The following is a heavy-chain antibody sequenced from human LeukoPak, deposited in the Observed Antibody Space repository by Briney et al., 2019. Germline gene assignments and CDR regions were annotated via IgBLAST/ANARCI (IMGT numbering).Heavy chain of an antibody. V-gene: IGHV4-34*01. CDR3: AVDSSGYYYPYYFDY. Sequence: PSETLSLTCAVYGGSFSGYYWSWIRQPPGKGLEWIGEINHSGSTNYNPSLKSRVTISVDTSKNQFSLKLSSVTAADTAVYYCAVDSSGYYYPYYFDYWGQGTLVTVSS. D-gene: IGHD3-22*01. J-gene: IGHJ4*02. CDR1: GGSFSGYY. CDR2: INHSGST.